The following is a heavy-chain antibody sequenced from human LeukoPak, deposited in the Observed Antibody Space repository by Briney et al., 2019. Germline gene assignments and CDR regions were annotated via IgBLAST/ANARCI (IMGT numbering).Heavy chain of an antibody. J-gene: IGHJ4*02. V-gene: IGHV3-53*01. Sequence: GGSLRLSCAASGFSVSSNYMSWVRQAPGKGLEWVSVIYSGGSTYYADSVKGRFTISRDNSKNTLYLQMNSLRVEDTAVYYCARADHGWYTFDYWGQGTLVTVPS. D-gene: IGHD6-19*01. CDR1: GFSVSSNY. CDR2: IYSGGST. CDR3: ARADHGWYTFDY.